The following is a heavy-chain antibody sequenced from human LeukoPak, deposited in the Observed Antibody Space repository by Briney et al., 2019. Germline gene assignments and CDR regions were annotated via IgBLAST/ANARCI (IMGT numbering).Heavy chain of an antibody. CDR2: ISVISSYT. CDR1: GFTFSDYY. CDR3: ARARTPGIAVAGTLDY. V-gene: IGHV3-11*03. Sequence: GGSLSLSCAASGFTFSDYYMSWIRQAPGKGLEWVSYISVISSYTNYADSVKGRFTISRDNAKNSLYLQMNSLRAEDTAVYYCARARTPGIAVAGTLDYWGQGTLVTVSS. J-gene: IGHJ4*02. D-gene: IGHD6-19*01.